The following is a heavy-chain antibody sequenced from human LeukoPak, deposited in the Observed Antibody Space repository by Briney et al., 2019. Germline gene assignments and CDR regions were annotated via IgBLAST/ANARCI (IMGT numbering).Heavy chain of an antibody. V-gene: IGHV1-18*01. CDR1: RYTFTSYG. Sequence: ASVKVSCKATRYTFTSYGISGVRQAPGQGLERMGWISSKSDNTNYEQKLHGRVTMTTDTFTRTAYMELRSLRSDDTALYFCARDWGSIKVIADYLRQGTLVTVSS. J-gene: IGHJ4*02. CDR2: ISSKSDNT. CDR3: ARDWGSIKVIADY. D-gene: IGHD7-27*01.